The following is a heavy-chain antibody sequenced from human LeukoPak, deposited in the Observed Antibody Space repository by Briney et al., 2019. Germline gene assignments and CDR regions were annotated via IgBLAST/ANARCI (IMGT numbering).Heavy chain of an antibody. Sequence: GASVKVPCKASGGTFSSYAVSWVRQAPGQGLEWMGGIIPIFGTANYAQKFQGRVTITADESTSTAYMELSSLRSEDTAVYYCASLPAPFWSGYPYYYYMDVWGKGTTVTVSS. D-gene: IGHD3-3*01. V-gene: IGHV1-69*13. CDR2: IIPIFGTA. CDR1: GGTFSSYA. J-gene: IGHJ6*03. CDR3: ASLPAPFWSGYPYYYYMDV.